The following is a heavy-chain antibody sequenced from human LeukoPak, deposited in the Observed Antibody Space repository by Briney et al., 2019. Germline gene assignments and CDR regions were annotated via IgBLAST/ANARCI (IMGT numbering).Heavy chain of an antibody. Sequence: GGSLRLSCAASGFTFSSYWMNWARQAPWKGLEWVASINHNGNVNYYVDSVKGRFTISRDNAKNSLYLQMSNLRAEDTAVYSCARGGGLDVWGQGATVTVSS. D-gene: IGHD3-16*01. V-gene: IGHV3-7*03. CDR2: INHNGNVN. CDR1: GFTFSSYW. J-gene: IGHJ6*02. CDR3: ARGGGLDV.